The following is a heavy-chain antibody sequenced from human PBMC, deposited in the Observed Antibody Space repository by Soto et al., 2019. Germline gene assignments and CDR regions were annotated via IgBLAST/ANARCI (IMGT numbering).Heavy chain of an antibody. J-gene: IGHJ6*03. Sequence: GGSLRLSCAASGFTFSSYGMHWVRQAPGKGLEWVAVIWYDGSNKYYADSVKGRFTISRDNSKNTLYLQMNSLRAEDTAVYYCAREAAIFGVAVYYYYYMDVWGKGTTVTVSS. CDR1: GFTFSSYG. CDR3: AREAAIFGVAVYYYYYMDV. D-gene: IGHD3-3*01. V-gene: IGHV3-33*01. CDR2: IWYDGSNK.